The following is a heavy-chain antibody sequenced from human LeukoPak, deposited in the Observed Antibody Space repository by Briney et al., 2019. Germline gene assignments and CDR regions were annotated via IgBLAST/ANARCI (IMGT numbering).Heavy chain of an antibody. CDR3: ARLGGGIAARRPDAFDI. CDR1: GYSISSDYY. D-gene: IGHD6-6*01. V-gene: IGHV4-38-2*02. J-gene: IGHJ3*02. Sequence: KSSETLSLTCTVSGYSISSDYYWGWIRQPPGKGLEWIGNIFHNGNTYYNPSLKSRVTMSIDTSKNQFSLKLSSVTAADTAVYYCARLGGGIAARRPDAFDIWGQGTMVTVSS. CDR2: IFHNGNT.